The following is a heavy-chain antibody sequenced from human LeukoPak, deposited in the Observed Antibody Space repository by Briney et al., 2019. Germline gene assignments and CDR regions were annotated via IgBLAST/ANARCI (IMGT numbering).Heavy chain of an antibody. CDR3: ARERGMYSSSWYV. J-gene: IGHJ4*02. CDR2: INPNSGGT. V-gene: IGHV1-2*02. CDR1: GYTFTGYY. Sequence: ASAKVSCKASGYTFTGYYMHWVRQAPGQGLEWMGWINPNSGGTNYAQKFQGRVTMTRDTSISTAYMELSRLRSDDTAVYYCARERGMYSSSWYVWGQGTLVTVSS. D-gene: IGHD6-13*01.